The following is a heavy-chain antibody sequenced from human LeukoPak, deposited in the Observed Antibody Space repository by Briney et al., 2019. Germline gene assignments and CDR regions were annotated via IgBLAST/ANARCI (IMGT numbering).Heavy chain of an antibody. J-gene: IGHJ6*03. CDR3: AREGKITMVRGVIRYYYMDV. Sequence: SETLSLTCTVSGGSISSGSYYWSWIRQPAGKGLEWIGRIFTSGSTKYNPSLKSRVTISVDTSKNQFSLKLSSVTAADTAVYYCAREGKITMVRGVIRYYYMDVWGKGTTVTVSS. CDR2: IFTSGST. D-gene: IGHD3-10*01. V-gene: IGHV4-61*02. CDR1: GGSISSGSYY.